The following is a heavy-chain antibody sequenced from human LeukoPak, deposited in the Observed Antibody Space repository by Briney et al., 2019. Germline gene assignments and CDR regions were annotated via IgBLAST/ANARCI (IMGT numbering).Heavy chain of an antibody. D-gene: IGHD4-17*01. CDR3: ARQMTNTVGNGFDI. J-gene: IGHJ3*02. CDR2: IYYTGST. Sequence: SETLSLTCIVCGGPISSRSYHWGWIRQPPGKGLEWIGSIYYTGSTYCNPSLESRVTISVDTSKNQFSLKLSSMTDAATSVYYCARQMTNTVGNGFDIWGQGTMVTVSS. V-gene: IGHV4-39*01. CDR1: GGPISSRSYH.